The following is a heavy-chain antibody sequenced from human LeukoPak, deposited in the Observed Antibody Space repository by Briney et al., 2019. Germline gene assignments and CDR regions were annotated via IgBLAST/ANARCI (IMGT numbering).Heavy chain of an antibody. D-gene: IGHD4-23*01. CDR2: IYTSGST. J-gene: IGHJ6*03. CDR3: ARSTSRGYGGNSFIYYYYYMDV. Sequence: SETLSLTCTVSGGSISSYYWSWIRQPPGKGLEWIGYIYTSGSTNYNPSLKSRVTISVDTSKNQFSLKLSSVTAADTAVYYCARSTSRGYGGNSFIYYYYYMDVWGKGTTVTVSS. CDR1: GGSISSYY. V-gene: IGHV4-4*09.